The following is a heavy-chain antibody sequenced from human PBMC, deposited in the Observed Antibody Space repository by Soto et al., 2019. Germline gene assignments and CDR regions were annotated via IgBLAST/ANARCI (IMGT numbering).Heavy chain of an antibody. CDR2: IYYSGST. V-gene: IGHV4-59*01. CDR1: GGSISSYY. D-gene: IGHD3-22*01. J-gene: IGHJ5*02. Sequence: PSETLSLTCTVSGGSISSYYWSWIRQPPGKGLEWIGYIYYSGSTNYNPSLKSRVTISVDTSKNQFSLKLSSVTAADTAVYYCARTYYDSSGYYSQSYWFYPWGQGTLVTVSS. CDR3: ARTYYDSSGYYSQSYWFYP.